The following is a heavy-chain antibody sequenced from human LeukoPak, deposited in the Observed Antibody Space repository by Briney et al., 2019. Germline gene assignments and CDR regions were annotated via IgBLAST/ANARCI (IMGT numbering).Heavy chain of an antibody. CDR3: ARDMGEPVYGMDV. D-gene: IGHD1-26*01. Sequence: GGSLRLSCATSGFTFSGYRMNWVRQAPGKGLEWVSSISGSSSYIYYTDSVKGRFTLSRDNAKYSLVLQMNSLRAEDTGVYYCARDMGEPVYGMDVWGPGTTVTVSS. V-gene: IGHV3-21*01. CDR2: ISGSSSYI. CDR1: GFTFSGYR. J-gene: IGHJ6*02.